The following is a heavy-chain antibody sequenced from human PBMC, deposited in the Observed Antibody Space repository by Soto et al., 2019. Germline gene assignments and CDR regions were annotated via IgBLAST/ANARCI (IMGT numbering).Heavy chain of an antibody. Sequence: PSETLSLTCTVSGGSISSSSYYWGWIRQPPGKGLEWIGSIYYSGSTYYNPSLKSRVTISVDTSRNQFSLKLSSVTAADTAVYYCARRGTYYYDSSGRGLPSDYWGQGTLVTVSS. J-gene: IGHJ4*02. CDR3: ARRGTYYYDSSGRGLPSDY. V-gene: IGHV4-39*01. D-gene: IGHD3-22*01. CDR2: IYYSGST. CDR1: GGSISSSSYY.